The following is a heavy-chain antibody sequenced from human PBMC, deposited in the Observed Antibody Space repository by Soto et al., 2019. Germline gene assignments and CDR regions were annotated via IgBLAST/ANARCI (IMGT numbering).Heavy chain of an antibody. V-gene: IGHV3-48*01. D-gene: IGHD4-17*01. Sequence: GGSLRLSCAASGFTLSSYSMNWVRQAPGKGLEWVSYISSSSSAIYYADSVKGRFTISRDNAKNSLYLQMNSLRAEDTAVYYCARASSRAVIDYWGQGSLVIVSS. CDR2: ISSSSSAI. J-gene: IGHJ4*02. CDR1: GFTLSSYS. CDR3: ARASSRAVIDY.